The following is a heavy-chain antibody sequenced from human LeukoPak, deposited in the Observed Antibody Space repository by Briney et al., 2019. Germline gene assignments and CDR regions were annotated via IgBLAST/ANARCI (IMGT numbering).Heavy chain of an antibody. J-gene: IGHJ4*02. V-gene: IGHV4-4*02. Sequence: PSGTLSLTCDVSGGSISATNWWTWIRQPPGGGLEWIGEVHLNGGTHYSPSLESRVTMSADMSENHISLQLTSVTAADTAVYYCAREGGFYRPLDYPGPGTLVIVSS. CDR2: VHLNGGT. D-gene: IGHD2/OR15-2a*01. CDR3: AREGGFYRPLDY. CDR1: GGSISATNW.